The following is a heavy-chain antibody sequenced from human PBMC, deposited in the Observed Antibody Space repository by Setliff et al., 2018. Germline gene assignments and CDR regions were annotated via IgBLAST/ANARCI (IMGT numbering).Heavy chain of an antibody. CDR1: GGTFRSYG. CDR2: TIPSFGST. CDR3: ARARITIFGVVIKGKDAFDI. V-gene: IGHV1-69*05. J-gene: IGHJ3*02. Sequence: SVKVSCKASGGTFRSYGISWVRQAPGQGLEWMGGTIPSFGSTNYAQKFQDRVTIITDESTSTAYMELSSLRTEDTAVYYCARARITIFGVVIKGKDAFDIWGQGTMVTVSS. D-gene: IGHD3-3*01.